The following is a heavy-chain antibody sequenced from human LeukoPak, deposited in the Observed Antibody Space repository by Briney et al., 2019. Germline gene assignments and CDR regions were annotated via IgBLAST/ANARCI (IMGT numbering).Heavy chain of an antibody. CDR3: ARRAVSYWYYYYMDV. J-gene: IGHJ6*03. V-gene: IGHV4-39*07. Sequence: PSETLSLTWPVDAGSISSRCSYWSWLRQPAVKGLEWIGVINHTGSIHYNPSLKSRVPMSVETSQNKFCLKLCSVTTAATAVYDCARRAVSYWYYYYMDVWGKGTAVTITS. CDR1: AGSISSRCSY. D-gene: IGHD3-10*01. CDR2: INHTGSI.